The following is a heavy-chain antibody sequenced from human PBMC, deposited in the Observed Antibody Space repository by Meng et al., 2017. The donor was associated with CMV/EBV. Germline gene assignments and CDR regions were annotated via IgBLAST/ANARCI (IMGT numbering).Heavy chain of an antibody. V-gene: IGHV1-69*02. CDR1: GGTSSSYT. CDR3: ARATVMGSTPYYYYGMDV. Sequence: SVKVSCKASGGTSSSYTISWVRQAPGQGLEWMGRIIPIPSIANYAQKFQGRVTITADKSTSTAYMELSSLRSEDTAVYYCARATVMGSTPYYYYGMDVWGQGTTVTVSS. J-gene: IGHJ6*02. D-gene: IGHD5-18*01. CDR2: IIPIPSIA.